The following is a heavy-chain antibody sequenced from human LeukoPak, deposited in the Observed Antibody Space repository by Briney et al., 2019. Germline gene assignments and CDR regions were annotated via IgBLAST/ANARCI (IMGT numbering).Heavy chain of an antibody. V-gene: IGHV3-33*08. D-gene: IGHD2-2*01. J-gene: IGHJ4*02. CDR1: GVTLSPYG. CDR3: AREDNVVVPAARPIDY. CDR2: IWYDGSDN. Sequence: GGSLRLSCAASGVTLSPYGMHWVRQAPGKGLEWVAVIWYDGSDNYYADSVKGRFTISRDNSKNTLYLQMNSLRAEDTAVYYCAREDNVVVPAARPIDYWGQGTLVSVSS.